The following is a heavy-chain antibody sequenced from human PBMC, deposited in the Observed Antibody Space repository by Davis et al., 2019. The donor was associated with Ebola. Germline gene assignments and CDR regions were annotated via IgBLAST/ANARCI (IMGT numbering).Heavy chain of an antibody. D-gene: IGHD5-12*01. Sequence: SETLSLTCTVSGGSISSSSYYWSWIRQPPGKGLEWIGYHYYSGSTNYNPSLKSRVTISADTSKNQFSLKLSSVTAADTAGYYWACLSGDYRAYNWFDPWGQRTRVTVSS. V-gene: IGHV4-61*01. CDR2: HYYSGST. CDR1: GGSISSSSYY. CDR3: ACLSGDYRAYNWFDP. J-gene: IGHJ5*02.